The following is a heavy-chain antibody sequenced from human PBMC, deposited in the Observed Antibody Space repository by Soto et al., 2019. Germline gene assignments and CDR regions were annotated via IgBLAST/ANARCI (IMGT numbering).Heavy chain of an antibody. Sequence: QVQLVQSGAEVKKPGDSVKVSCKASGYTFTSYDINWVRQATGQGLEWMGWMNANSGNTGDAQKLQGRVTMTRNTSISTAYMEPSSLKSEDTAVYYCARELSSSWRFDYWGQGTLVTVSS. CDR3: ARELSSSWRFDY. V-gene: IGHV1-8*01. CDR2: MNANSGNT. CDR1: GYTFTSYD. J-gene: IGHJ4*02. D-gene: IGHD6-13*01.